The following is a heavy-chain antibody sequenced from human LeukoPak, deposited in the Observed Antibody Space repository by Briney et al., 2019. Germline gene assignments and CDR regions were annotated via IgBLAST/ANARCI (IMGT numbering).Heavy chain of an antibody. CDR2: IGSSSPI. J-gene: IGHJ4*02. D-gene: IGHD3-22*01. CDR3: AKDRYYYDSSIGLYYFDY. V-gene: IGHV3-48*01. CDR1: GFTFSSYS. Sequence: TGGSLRLSCAASGFTFSSYSMNWVRQAPGKGLEWVSYIGSSSPIYYADSVKGRFTISRDNSKNTLYLQMNSLRAEDTAVYYCAKDRYYYDSSIGLYYFDYWGQGTLVTVSS.